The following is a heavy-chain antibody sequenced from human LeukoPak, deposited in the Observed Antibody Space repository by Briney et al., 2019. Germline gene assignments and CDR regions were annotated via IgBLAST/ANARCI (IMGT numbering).Heavy chain of an antibody. D-gene: IGHD1-26*01. V-gene: IGHV3-30*18. Sequence: GGSLRLSCAASGFTFSNYWMTWVRQAPGKGLEWVAVISYDGSNKYYADSVKGRFTISRDNSKNTLYLQMNSLRAEDTAVYYCAKEVGAFDYWGQGTLVTVSS. CDR1: GFTFSNYW. J-gene: IGHJ4*02. CDR3: AKEVGAFDY. CDR2: ISYDGSNK.